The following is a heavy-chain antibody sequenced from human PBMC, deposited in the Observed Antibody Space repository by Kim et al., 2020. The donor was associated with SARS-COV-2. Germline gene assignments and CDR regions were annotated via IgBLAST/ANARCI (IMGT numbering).Heavy chain of an antibody. V-gene: IGHV4-34*01. CDR1: GGSFSDYL. J-gene: IGHJ3*02. CDR2: INHSGST. CDR3: ARGRPRVSWGHAFDI. Sequence: SETLSLTCAVYGGSFSDYLWTWIRQPPGKGLEWIGDINHSGSTNYNPSLKSRVTISVDTSKNQFSLRLSSVTAADTDVYYCARGRPRVSWGHAFDIWGQGTMVTVSS. D-gene: IGHD7-27*01.